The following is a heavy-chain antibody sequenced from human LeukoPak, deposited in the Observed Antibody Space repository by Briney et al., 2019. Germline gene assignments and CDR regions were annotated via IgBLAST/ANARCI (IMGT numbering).Heavy chain of an antibody. V-gene: IGHV1-69*13. J-gene: IGHJ4*02. CDR2: IIPIFGTA. CDR3: ARDGDYYDSSGYYLSYY. CDR1: GGTFSSYA. Sequence: GASVKVSCKASGGTFSSYAISWVRQAPGQGLEWMGGIIPIFGTANYAQKFQGRVTITADESTSTAYMELSSLRSEDTAVYYCARDGDYYDSSGYYLSYYWGQGTLVTASS. D-gene: IGHD3-22*01.